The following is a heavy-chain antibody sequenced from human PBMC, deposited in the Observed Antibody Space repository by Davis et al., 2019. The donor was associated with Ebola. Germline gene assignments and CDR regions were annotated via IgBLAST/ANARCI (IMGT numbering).Heavy chain of an antibody. CDR2: IKQDGSDK. D-gene: IGHD5-12*01. Sequence: GESLKISCAASGSTFSSYWMSWVRQALGKGLEWVANIKQDGSDKFYVDFVTGRFTISKDNAKNALYLQMNSLRAEDTAVYYCARRLRAWSFFDYWGQGTLVTVSS. V-gene: IGHV3-7*01. CDR1: GSTFSSYW. CDR3: ARRLRAWSFFDY. J-gene: IGHJ4*02.